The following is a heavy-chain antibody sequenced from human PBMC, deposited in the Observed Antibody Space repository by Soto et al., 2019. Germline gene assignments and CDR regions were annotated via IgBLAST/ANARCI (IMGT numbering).Heavy chain of an antibody. V-gene: IGHV1-18*01. CDR2: ISAYNGDT. CDR3: ARDRGVAPPVAGNTHYYYYMDV. D-gene: IGHD6-19*01. Sequence: QDQLVQSGGEVKKPGASVKVSCKASGYSFTNYGITWVRQAPGQGFEWMGWISAYNGDTNYAQKLQGRATMTTDASTSSAYLELRSVRSDDTAVYYCARDRGVAPPVAGNTHYYYYMDVWGKGTTVTVSS. CDR1: GYSFTNYG. J-gene: IGHJ6*03.